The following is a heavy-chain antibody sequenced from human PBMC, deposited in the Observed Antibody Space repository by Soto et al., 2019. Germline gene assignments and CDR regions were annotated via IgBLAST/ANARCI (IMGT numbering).Heavy chain of an antibody. J-gene: IGHJ4*02. CDR1: GFTFKRFW. CDR3: AREREPRLSDH. D-gene: IGHD6-6*01. V-gene: IGHV3-7*03. Sequence: EVQLVESGGGLVKPGGSLRLSCATSGFTFKRFWMNWVRQAQGKGLEWVATIKGDGSEKKYEDAVKGRFTVSRDNAKNLVYMQMDSLRAEDMALSYCAREREPRLSDHWGQGTLVTVSS. CDR2: IKGDGSEK.